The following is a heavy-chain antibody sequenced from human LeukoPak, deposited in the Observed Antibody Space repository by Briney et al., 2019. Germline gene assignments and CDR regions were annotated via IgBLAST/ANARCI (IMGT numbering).Heavy chain of an antibody. V-gene: IGHV4-4*02. CDR1: GGSISSSNW. J-gene: IGHJ4*02. CDR3: ARETEYYYDSSGHRIYFDY. CDR2: IYHSGST. D-gene: IGHD3-22*01. Sequence: SETLSLTCAVSGGSISSSNWWSWVRQPPGKGLEWIGEIYHSGSTNYNPSLKSRVTISVDKSKNQFSLKLSSVTAADTAVYYCARETEYYYDSSGHRIYFDYWGQGTLVTVSS.